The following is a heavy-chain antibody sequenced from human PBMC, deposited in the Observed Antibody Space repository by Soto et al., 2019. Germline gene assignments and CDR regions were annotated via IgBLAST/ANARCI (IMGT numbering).Heavy chain of an antibody. Sequence: QVQLVQSGAEVKKPGSSVKVSCKASGGTFSSYTISWVRQAPGQGLEWMGRIIPILGIANYAQKFQGRVTITADXSTSTXYMELXSLXSEXXAVYYCASMPFPGYWGQGTLVTVSS. CDR2: IIPILGIA. J-gene: IGHJ4*02. CDR1: GGTFSSYT. CDR3: ASMPFPGY. D-gene: IGHD2-2*01. V-gene: IGHV1-69*02.